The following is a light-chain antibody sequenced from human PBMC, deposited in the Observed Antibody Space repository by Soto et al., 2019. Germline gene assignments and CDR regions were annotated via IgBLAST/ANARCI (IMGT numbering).Light chain of an antibody. V-gene: IGKV1-9*01. CDR3: QQLNSYPQLT. J-gene: IGKJ4*01. Sequence: DIQLTQAPSFLSASVGDRVTITCRASQGISSYLAWYQQKPGKAPKLLIYAASTLQSGVPSRFSGSGSGTEFTLPISSLPPEDFATYYCQQLNSYPQLTFGGGTKVEIK. CDR1: QGISSY. CDR2: AAS.